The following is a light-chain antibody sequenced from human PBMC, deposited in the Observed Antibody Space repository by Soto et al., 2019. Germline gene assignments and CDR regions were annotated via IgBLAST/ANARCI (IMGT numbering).Light chain of an antibody. CDR1: QSISSY. J-gene: IGKJ1*01. Sequence: DIPMTQSPSSLSASVGDRVTITCRASQSISSYLNWYQQKPGKAPKLLMYAASSLQSGVPSRFSGSGSGTDFTLTISSLQPEDFAIYHCQQSYSNPRTFGQGTKVEIK. CDR3: QQSYSNPRT. CDR2: AAS. V-gene: IGKV1-39*01.